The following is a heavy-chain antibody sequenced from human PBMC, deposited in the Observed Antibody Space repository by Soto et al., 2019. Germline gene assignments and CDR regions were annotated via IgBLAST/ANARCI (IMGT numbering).Heavy chain of an antibody. D-gene: IGHD1-20*01. V-gene: IGHV3-23*01. J-gene: IGHJ4*02. Sequence: EVHLLESGGDLVQPGGSLRLSRAASGFTFRGDAMSWVRQAPGKGLEWVSSISGSGEMTHYADSVKGRFTISRDNAKNTLYLQMESLRAEDTALYYCARSEMTYNWNDWGQGALVTVSS. CDR1: GFTFRGDA. CDR2: ISGSGEMT. CDR3: ARSEMTYNWND.